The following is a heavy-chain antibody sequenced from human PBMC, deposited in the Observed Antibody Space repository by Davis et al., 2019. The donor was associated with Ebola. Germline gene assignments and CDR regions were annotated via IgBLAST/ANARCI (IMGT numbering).Heavy chain of an antibody. J-gene: IGHJ3*02. V-gene: IGHV1-8*01. CDR2: MNPNSGNT. D-gene: IGHD5-12*01. Sequence: AASVKVSCKASGYNFTSYDINWVRQATGKGLEWMGWMNPNSGNTGYAQKFQGRVTVTRDTSTTTVYMALSSLRSEDTALYYCTTPGGQDSGYDVFDIWGQGTMVTVSS. CDR1: GYNFTSYD. CDR3: TTPGGQDSGYDVFDI.